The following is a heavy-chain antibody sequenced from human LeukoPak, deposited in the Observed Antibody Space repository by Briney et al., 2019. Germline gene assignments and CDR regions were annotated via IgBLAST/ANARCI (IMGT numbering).Heavy chain of an antibody. J-gene: IGHJ6*03. CDR3: ARLTGEQLATVNNRYHYIAV. Sequence: SETLSLTCTVSGGFITGYYWSWIRQPPGKGLEWIGYIYYSGSTNYDPSLKSRVTMSVDTPKNQFSLKLSSVTAADTAVYYCARLTGEQLATVNNRYHYIAVWGKGTAVTVSS. CDR2: IYYSGST. D-gene: IGHD6-6*01. CDR1: GGFITGYY. V-gene: IGHV4-59*08.